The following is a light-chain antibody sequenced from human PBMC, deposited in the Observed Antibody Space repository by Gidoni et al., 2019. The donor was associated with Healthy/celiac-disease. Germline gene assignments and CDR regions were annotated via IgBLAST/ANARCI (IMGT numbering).Light chain of an antibody. CDR2: SAS. J-gene: IGKJ4*01. Sequence: DIQLTQSPSFLSASVGDRVTITCRASQGISSYLAWYQQKPGKAPKLLIYSASTLQSGVPSRFSGSGSGTEFTLTISSLQPEDFATYYCQHRNSYPLTFGGGTKMEIK. CDR1: QGISSY. CDR3: QHRNSYPLT. V-gene: IGKV1-9*01.